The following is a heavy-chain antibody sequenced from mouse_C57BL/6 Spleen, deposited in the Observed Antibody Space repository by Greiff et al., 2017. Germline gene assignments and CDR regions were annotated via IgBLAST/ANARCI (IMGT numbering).Heavy chain of an antibody. Sequence: QVQLQQSGAELVMPGASVKLSCKASGYTFTSYWMHWVKQRPGQGLEWIGEIDPSDSYTNYNQKFKGKSTLTVDKSSSIAYMQLSSLTSEDSAVYYCARGGGSSYVDYWGQGTTLTVSS. V-gene: IGHV1-69*01. CDR3: ARGGGSSYVDY. CDR2: IDPSDSYT. CDR1: GYTFTSYW. D-gene: IGHD1-1*01. J-gene: IGHJ2*01.